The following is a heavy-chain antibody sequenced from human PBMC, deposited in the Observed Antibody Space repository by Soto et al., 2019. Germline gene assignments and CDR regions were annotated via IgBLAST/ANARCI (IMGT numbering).Heavy chain of an antibody. CDR1: GFTFSNYG. J-gene: IGHJ6*02. CDR3: TKRRNVLRFLEWSSGMEV. CDR2: ISDDGSNK. Sequence: GGSLRLSCAASGFTFSNYGMHWVRQAPGKGLEWVAFISDDGSNKYYADSMKGRFTMSRDNSKRTLYLQMSSLRVEDTAVYYYTKRRNVLRFLEWSSGMEVWGQGTTVTVSS. V-gene: IGHV3-30*18. D-gene: IGHD3-3*01.